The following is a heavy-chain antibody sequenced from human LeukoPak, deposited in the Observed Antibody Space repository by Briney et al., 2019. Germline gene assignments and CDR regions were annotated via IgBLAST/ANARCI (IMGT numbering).Heavy chain of an antibody. CDR1: GFTFSSHD. D-gene: IGHD6-19*01. Sequence: PGGSLRLSCAASGFTFSSHDMHWVRQPTGKGLEWVSVIGTAGNTYYTDSVKGRFTISGENAKNSLYLQMDNLRAEDTAVYYCARSKSYSSGWTDFDCWGQGTLVTVSS. J-gene: IGHJ4*02. V-gene: IGHV3-13*01. CDR2: IGTAGNT. CDR3: ARSKSYSSGWTDFDC.